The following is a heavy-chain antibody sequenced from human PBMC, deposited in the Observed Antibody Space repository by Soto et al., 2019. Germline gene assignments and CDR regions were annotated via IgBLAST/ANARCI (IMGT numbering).Heavy chain of an antibody. D-gene: IGHD3-10*01. CDR1: GFTFKNYG. CDR2: IWQDGTNK. V-gene: IGHV3-33*01. CDR3: ARDARPWFWDV. Sequence: QVQLVESGGGVVQPGRSLRLSCVASGFTFKNYGLHWVRQAPGKGLEWVAVIWQDGTNKYCADTLKGRFTISRDNSKNTVFLEVNSLRAEDTAVYYCARDARPWFWDVWGQGTTVTVSS. J-gene: IGHJ6*02.